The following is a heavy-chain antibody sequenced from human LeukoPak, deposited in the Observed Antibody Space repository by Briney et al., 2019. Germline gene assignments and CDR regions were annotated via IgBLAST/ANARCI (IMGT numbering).Heavy chain of an antibody. CDR1: GYSFTSYW. J-gene: IGHJ3*02. CDR2: IGSSSSYI. Sequence: GESLKISCKGSGYSFTSYWISWVRQTPGKGLEWVSAIGSSSSYIYYADSVKGRITISRDNAKNSLYLQMDSLRAEDTAVYYCARDLGGNYYDSSGYYFDAFDIWGQGTMVTVSS. D-gene: IGHD3-22*01. V-gene: IGHV3-21*01. CDR3: ARDLGGNYYDSSGYYFDAFDI.